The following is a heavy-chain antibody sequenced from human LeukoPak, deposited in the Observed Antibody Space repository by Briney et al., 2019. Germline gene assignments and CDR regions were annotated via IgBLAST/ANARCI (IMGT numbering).Heavy chain of an antibody. Sequence: GALRLSCVASGFTFSNYWMHWVRQPPGKGLVWVSRIYVDGRTTNYADSVKGRFTISRDNAKNTVYLEMNSQSVEDTATYYCIRDFRSADLWGQGTLVTVTS. CDR3: IRDFRSADL. CDR2: IYVDGRTT. J-gene: IGHJ5*02. V-gene: IGHV3-74*01. CDR1: GFTFSNYW.